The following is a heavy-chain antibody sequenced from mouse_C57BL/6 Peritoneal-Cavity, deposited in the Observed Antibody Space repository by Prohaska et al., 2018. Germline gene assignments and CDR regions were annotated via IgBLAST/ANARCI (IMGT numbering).Heavy chain of an antibody. J-gene: IGHJ2*01. CDR3: ATGTY. CDR2: INPYNGGT. V-gene: IGHV1-19*01. Sequence: HGKSLEWIGVINPYNGGTSYNQKFKGKATLTVDKSSSTAYMELNSLTSEDSAVYYCATGTYWGQGTTLTVSS. D-gene: IGHD4-1*01.